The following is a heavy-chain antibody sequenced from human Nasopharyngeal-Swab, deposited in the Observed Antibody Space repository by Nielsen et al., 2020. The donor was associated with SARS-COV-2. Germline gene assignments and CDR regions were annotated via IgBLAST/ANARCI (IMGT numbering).Heavy chain of an antibody. CDR2: ISYDGSNK. CDR1: GFTFSNYS. J-gene: IGHJ4*02. CDR3: AKRAATRPY. D-gene: IGHD2-15*01. Sequence: GESLKISCAASGFTFSNYSMNWVRQAPGKGLEWVAVISYDGSNKYYADSVKGRFTISRDNSKNTLYLQMNSLRAEDTAVYYCAKRAATRPYWGQGTLVTVSS. V-gene: IGHV3-30*18.